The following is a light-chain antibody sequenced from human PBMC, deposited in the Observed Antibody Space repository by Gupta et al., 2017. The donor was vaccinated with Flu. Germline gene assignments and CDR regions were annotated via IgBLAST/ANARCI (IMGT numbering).Light chain of an antibody. CDR3: QQDNTYMT. CDR2: KAS. CDR1: QSINSW. Sequence: DIQMTQSPSTLSASVGDRVTITCRASQSINSWLAWYQQKPGKAPKLLIYKASTVEIGVPLRFSGSGSGTEFTLTSNGLQPDDFASYYYQQDNTYMTFGQGTKVEIK. V-gene: IGKV1-5*03. J-gene: IGKJ1*01.